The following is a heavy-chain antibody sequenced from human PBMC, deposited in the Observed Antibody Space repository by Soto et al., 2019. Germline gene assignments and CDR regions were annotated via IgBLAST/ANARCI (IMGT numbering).Heavy chain of an antibody. CDR1: GDSYSGYY. CDR2: VYTNGHT. J-gene: IGHJ5*02. Sequence: SQTLYLTCTFSGDSYSGYYWSWIREHAAKGLEWSGRVYTNGHTDYNPSHKSRVSMSVDTSKNHFSLKLSFVTAADTAVYYCAREAAETVGDGYWCDPWGQG. D-gene: IGHD6-13*01. V-gene: IGHV4-4*07. CDR3: AREAAETVGDGYWCDP.